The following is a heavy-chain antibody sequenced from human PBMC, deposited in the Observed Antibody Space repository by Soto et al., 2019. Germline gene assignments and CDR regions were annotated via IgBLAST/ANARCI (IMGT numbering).Heavy chain of an antibody. J-gene: IGHJ4*02. CDR2: THSSGSA. V-gene: IGHV4-59*08. Sequence: QVQLQESGPGLVKSSETLSLICTVSGGSISNYYWSWIRQPPGKGLEWVGYTHSSGSANYNPSLRSRVTLSVDTSKNQFSLRLSSVTAADTAMYYCARHEVGTTRDYWGQGTVVTVSS. CDR3: ARHEVGTTRDY. D-gene: IGHD1-26*01. CDR1: GGSISNYY.